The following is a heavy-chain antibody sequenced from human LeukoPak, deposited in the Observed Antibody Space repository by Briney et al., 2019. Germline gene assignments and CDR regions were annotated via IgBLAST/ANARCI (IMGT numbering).Heavy chain of an antibody. Sequence: PGGSLRLSCAASGFTFSSYWMHWVRQAPGKGLVWVSRNNSDGSTTNYADSVRGRFTISRDNAKNTVYLQMNSLRAEDTAVYYCARERDCSSTSCYNYYYYYMDVWGKGTTVTVSS. V-gene: IGHV3-74*01. CDR2: NNSDGSTT. D-gene: IGHD2-2*02. CDR3: ARERDCSSTSCYNYYYYYMDV. CDR1: GFTFSSYW. J-gene: IGHJ6*03.